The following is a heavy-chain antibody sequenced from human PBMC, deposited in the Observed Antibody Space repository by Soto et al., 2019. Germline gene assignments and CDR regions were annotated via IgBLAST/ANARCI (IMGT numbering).Heavy chain of an antibody. D-gene: IGHD2-15*01. Sequence: SETLSLTCDVSGDTISTGGYTWAWIRQPPGKGLEWIGYIYYSGSTNYNPSLKSRVTISVDTSKNQFSLKLSSVTAADTAVYYCARRYGGTFDYWGQGTLVTVSS. CDR2: IYYSGST. CDR1: GDTISTGGYT. J-gene: IGHJ4*02. CDR3: ARRYGGTFDY. V-gene: IGHV4-61*05.